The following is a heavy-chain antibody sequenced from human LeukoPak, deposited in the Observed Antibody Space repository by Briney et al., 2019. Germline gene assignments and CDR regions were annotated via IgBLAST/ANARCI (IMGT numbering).Heavy chain of an antibody. CDR3: ARGLWREESGYCPFDI. V-gene: IGHV1-18*01. CDR2: ISAYNGNT. D-gene: IGHD3-3*01. CDR1: GYTFTSYG. J-gene: IGHJ3*02. Sequence: ASVKVSCKASGYTFTSYGISWVRQAPGQGLEWMGWISAYNGNTNYAQKLQGRVTMTTDTSTSTAYMELRSLRSDDTAVYYCARGLWREESGYCPFDIWGQGTMVTVSS.